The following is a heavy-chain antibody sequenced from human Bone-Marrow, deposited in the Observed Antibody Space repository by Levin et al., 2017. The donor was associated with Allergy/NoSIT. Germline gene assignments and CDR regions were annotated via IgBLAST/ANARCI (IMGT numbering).Heavy chain of an antibody. J-gene: IGHJ4*02. CDR1: GTSFRDYF. D-gene: IGHD3-16*02. CDR2: INHAEVS. Sequence: SETLSLTCAVYGTSFRDYFWTWIRQPPGKGLEWIGEINHAEVSNYNPSLKSRVTMKVDKSKNQFSLKLNSVTAADTAVYYCARTYDYLWGSHRYTTFDYWGQGTPVTVSS. CDR3: ARTYDYLWGSHRYTTFDY. V-gene: IGHV4-34*01.